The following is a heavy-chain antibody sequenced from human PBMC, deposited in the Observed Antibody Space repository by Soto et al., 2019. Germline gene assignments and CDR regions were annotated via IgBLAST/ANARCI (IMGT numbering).Heavy chain of an antibody. Sequence: EVQLLESGGGLVQPGGSLRLSCAASGFTFSNYGMSWVRQAPGKGLEGVSTVSGGGGGTFYVDSVKGRFTISRDNSKNTVSLQMNSLRAEDTAVYYCAKLGSCSSTSSYRDYWGQGTLVTVSS. D-gene: IGHD2-2*01. V-gene: IGHV3-23*01. CDR2: VSGGGGGT. CDR1: GFTFSNYG. J-gene: IGHJ4*02. CDR3: AKLGSCSSTSSYRDY.